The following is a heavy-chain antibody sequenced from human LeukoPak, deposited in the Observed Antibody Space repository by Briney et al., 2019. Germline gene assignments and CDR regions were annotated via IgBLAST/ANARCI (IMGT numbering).Heavy chain of an antibody. CDR3: ARGGDSSGYYYPVFDY. D-gene: IGHD3-22*01. Sequence: SETLSLTCTVSGGSISSYYWSWIRQPPGKGLEWIGYIYYSGSTNYNPSLKSRVTISVDTSKNQFSLKLSSVTTADTAVYYCARGGDSSGYYYPVFDYWGQGTLVTVSS. V-gene: IGHV4-59*01. CDR1: GGSISSYY. J-gene: IGHJ4*02. CDR2: IYYSGST.